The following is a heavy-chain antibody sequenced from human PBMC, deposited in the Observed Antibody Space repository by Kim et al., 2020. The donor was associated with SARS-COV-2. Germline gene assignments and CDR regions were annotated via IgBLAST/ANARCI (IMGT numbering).Heavy chain of an antibody. CDR3: ATALTPTTWYYGMDV. CDR2: VSYSGTT. CDR1: GGSISTYY. J-gene: IGHJ6*01. D-gene: IGHD1-7*01. V-gene: IGHV4-59*13. Sequence: SETLSLTCTVSGGSISTYYWSWIRQPPGKGLEWLGYVSYSGTTKYNPSLKSRVTISVDTSKNQFSLKLSSVTAADTAVYYCATALTPTTWYYGMDVWGQWTTVTV.